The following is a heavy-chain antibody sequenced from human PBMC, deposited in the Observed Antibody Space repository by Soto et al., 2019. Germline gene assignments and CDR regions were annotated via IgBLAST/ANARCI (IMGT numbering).Heavy chain of an antibody. V-gene: IGHV1-24*01. CDR1: GYTLTELS. D-gene: IGHD1-26*01. CDR2: FDPEDGET. J-gene: IGHJ3*02. Sequence: ASVKVSCKVSGYTLTELSMHWVRQAPGKGLEWMGGFDPEDGETIYAQKFQGRVTMTEDTSTDTAYMELSSLRSEDTAVYYCATFSGSYPRHAFDIWGQGTMVTVSS. CDR3: ATFSGSYPRHAFDI.